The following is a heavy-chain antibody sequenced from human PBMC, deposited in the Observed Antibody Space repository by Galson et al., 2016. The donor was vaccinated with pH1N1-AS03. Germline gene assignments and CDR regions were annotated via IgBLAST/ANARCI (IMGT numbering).Heavy chain of an antibody. CDR2: ISSDDSGT. CDR1: GFNLSTYW. V-gene: IGHV3-74*01. Sequence: SLRLSCAASGFNLSTYWIHWVRQGPGKGLVWVSRISSDDSGTSYADSVRGRFTISRDDAKNTVFMQLNSLRPEDTAVYYCATFGGEPDYWGQGTLVTVSS. J-gene: IGHJ4*02. CDR3: ATFGGEPDY. D-gene: IGHD4-17*01.